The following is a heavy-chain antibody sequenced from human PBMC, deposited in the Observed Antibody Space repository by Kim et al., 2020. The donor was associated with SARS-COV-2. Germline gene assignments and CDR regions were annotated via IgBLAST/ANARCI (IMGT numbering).Heavy chain of an antibody. CDR1: GYTFTSYA. J-gene: IGHJ6*02. CDR3: ARDGSRQQLVWGLSNYYYYYGMDV. V-gene: IGHV7-4-1*02. Sequence: ASVKVSCKASGYTFTSYAMNWVRQAPGQGLEWMGWINTNTGNPTYAQGFTGRFVFSLDTSVSTAYLQISSLKAEDTAVYYCARDGSRQQLVWGLSNYYYYYGMDVWGQGTTVTVSS. CDR2: INTNTGNP. D-gene: IGHD6-13*01.